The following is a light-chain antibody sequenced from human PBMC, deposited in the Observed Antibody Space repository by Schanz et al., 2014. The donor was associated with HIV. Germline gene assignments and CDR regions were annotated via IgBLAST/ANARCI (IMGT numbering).Light chain of an antibody. V-gene: IGLV2-11*01. J-gene: IGLJ1*01. Sequence: QSALTQPRSVSGSPGQSVTISCTGTSSDVGGYNYVSWYQQHPGKAPKIMIYEVSKRPSGVPDRFSGSKSGNTASLTVSGLQAEDEADYYCSSYAGSYVFGTGTKLTVL. CDR3: SSYAGSYV. CDR2: EVS. CDR1: SSDVGGYNY.